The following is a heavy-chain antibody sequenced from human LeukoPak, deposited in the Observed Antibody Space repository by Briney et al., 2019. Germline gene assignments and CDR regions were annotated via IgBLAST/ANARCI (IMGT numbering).Heavy chain of an antibody. CDR3: ARDSPAVRSSDYYGMDV. J-gene: IGHJ6*02. Sequence: ASVTVSCKASGYTFTGYYMHWVRQAPGQGLEWMGWINPNSGGTNYAQKFQGRVTITADKSTSTAYMELSSLRSEDTAVYYCARDSPAVRSSDYYGMDVWGQGTTVTVSS. CDR2: INPNSGGT. V-gene: IGHV1-2*02. CDR1: GYTFTGYY. D-gene: IGHD2-2*01.